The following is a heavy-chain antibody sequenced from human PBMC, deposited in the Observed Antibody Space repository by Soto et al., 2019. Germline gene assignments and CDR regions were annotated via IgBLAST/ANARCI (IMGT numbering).Heavy chain of an antibody. CDR3: ARHVFDNGVNNWFDS. V-gene: IGHV4-59*08. CDR1: GGSISVYQ. Sequence: SETLSLTCTVSGGSISVYQWSWIRQSPGEELEWIGHINYRGSTNYNPSLKGRVTMSVDTSNNQFSLKVHSVTAADTAVYYCARHVFDNGVNNWFDSWGQGTLVT. J-gene: IGHJ5*01. CDR2: INYRGST. D-gene: IGHD4-17*01.